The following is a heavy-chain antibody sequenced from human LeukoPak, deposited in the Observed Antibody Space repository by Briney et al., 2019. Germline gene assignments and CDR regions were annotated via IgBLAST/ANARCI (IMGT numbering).Heavy chain of an antibody. D-gene: IGHD4-23*01. J-gene: IGHJ6*03. CDR2: INPNSGGT. CDR3: AIAYGGKFLLVGGLVRPNSGSSQSKYYYYYMDV. V-gene: IGHV1-2*02. Sequence: ASVKVSCKASGYTFTGYYMHWVRQAPGQGLEWMGWINPNSGGTNYAQKFQGRVTMTRDTYISTAYMELSRLRSDDTAVYYCAIAYGGKFLLVGGLVRPNSGSSQSKYYYYYMDVWGKGTTVTVSS. CDR1: GYTFTGYY.